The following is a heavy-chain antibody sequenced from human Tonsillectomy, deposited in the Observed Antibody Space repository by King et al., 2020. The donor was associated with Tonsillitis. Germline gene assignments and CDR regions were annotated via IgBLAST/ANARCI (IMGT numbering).Heavy chain of an antibody. Sequence: VQLQESGPGLVKPSETLSLTCTVSGGSISSYYWSWIRQPPGKGLEWIGYIYYSGSTNYNPSLKSRVTISVDTSKNQFSLKLSSVTAADTAVYYCARFRDGSGWNWYFDLWGRGTLVTVSS. D-gene: IGHD3-10*01. J-gene: IGHJ2*01. CDR2: IYYSGST. CDR3: ARFRDGSGWNWYFDL. CDR1: GGSISSYY. V-gene: IGHV4-59*01.